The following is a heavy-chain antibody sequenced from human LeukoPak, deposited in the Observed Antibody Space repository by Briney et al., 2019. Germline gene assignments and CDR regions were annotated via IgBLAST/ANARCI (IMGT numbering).Heavy chain of an antibody. CDR1: GFTVSSNY. Sequence: PGGSLRLSCAASGFTVSSNYMSWVRQAPGKGLEWVSVIYSGGSTYYADSVKGRFTISRDNSKDTLFLQMNSLRAEDTAIYYCARGYSSRALYYFDYWGQGTLVTVSS. J-gene: IGHJ4*02. CDR3: ARGYSSRALYYFDY. D-gene: IGHD2-15*01. V-gene: IGHV3-66*01. CDR2: IYSGGST.